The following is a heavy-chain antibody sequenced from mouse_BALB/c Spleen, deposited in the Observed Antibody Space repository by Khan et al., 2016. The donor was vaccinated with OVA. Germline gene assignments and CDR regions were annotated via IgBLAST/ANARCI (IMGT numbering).Heavy chain of an antibody. D-gene: IGHD2-3*01. CDR1: GYTFTYYV. CDR3: ARGDGYCVYFDY. Sequence: QVQLKQSGPELVKPGASVKMSCKASGYTFTYYVITWVKQRTGQGLEWIGEIYPGSDNAYYNERFKGKATLTADKSSNTTHMQLSSLTSEDSAVYFCARGDGYCVYFDYWGRGTTLTVSS. V-gene: IGHV1-77*01. J-gene: IGHJ2*01. CDR2: IYPGSDNA.